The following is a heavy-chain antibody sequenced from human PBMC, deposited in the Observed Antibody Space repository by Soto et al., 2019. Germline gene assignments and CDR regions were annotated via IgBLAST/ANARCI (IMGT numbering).Heavy chain of an antibody. V-gene: IGHV1-69*05. D-gene: IGHD5-18*01. Sequence: SVKVSCKASGGTFSSYAISWVRQAPGQGLEWMGGIIPIFGTANYAQKFQGRVTITTDESTSTAYMELSSLRSEDTAVYYCARDWTRRGYSYDWFDPWGQGTLVTVSS. CDR1: GGTFSSYA. J-gene: IGHJ5*02. CDR3: ARDWTRRGYSYDWFDP. CDR2: IIPIFGTA.